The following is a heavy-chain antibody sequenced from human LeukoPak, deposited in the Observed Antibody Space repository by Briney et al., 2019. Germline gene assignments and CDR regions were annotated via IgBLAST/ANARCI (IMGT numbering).Heavy chain of an antibody. D-gene: IGHD2/OR15-2a*01. Sequence: SETLSLTCPVSGESFSGNFWTWIRQSPGKGLEWIGEIDNNGITNYNPSPKSRVTMSVDTTRKRSSLRLTSDSAADTVVYYCARGGGGAKPFYLDYWRQASLLTVSS. V-gene: IGHV4-34*01. J-gene: IGHJ4*02. CDR2: IDNNGIT. CDR1: GESFSGNF. CDR3: ARGGGGAKPFYLDY.